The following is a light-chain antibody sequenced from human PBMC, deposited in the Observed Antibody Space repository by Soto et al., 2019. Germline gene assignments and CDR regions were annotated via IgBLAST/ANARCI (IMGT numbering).Light chain of an antibody. CDR1: QSVSSN. Sequence: EIVMTQSPATLSVSPGERATLSCRASQSVSSNLAWYQQKPGQAPRLLIYGASTRATGIPARFSGSGSGTDFTLPISSLQSGDFAVYYCQQYNNWSPLTFGGGTKVEIK. J-gene: IGKJ4*01. CDR3: QQYNNWSPLT. V-gene: IGKV3-15*01. CDR2: GAS.